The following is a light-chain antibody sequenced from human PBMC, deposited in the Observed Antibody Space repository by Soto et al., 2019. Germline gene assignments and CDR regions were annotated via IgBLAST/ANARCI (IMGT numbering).Light chain of an antibody. CDR1: QNLLYSSNNKNY. V-gene: IGKV4-1*01. CDR2: WAS. Sequence: DGVVSTTKASMALSLGERATINCKSSQNLLYSSNNKNYLAWYHQKPGQPPKLLIYWASTRESGVPNRFSGSASGTDFTLTISVQQEEDVVVYCRQQDYCPSATFGQGTMVDIK. CDR3: QQDYCPSAT. J-gene: IGKJ1*01.